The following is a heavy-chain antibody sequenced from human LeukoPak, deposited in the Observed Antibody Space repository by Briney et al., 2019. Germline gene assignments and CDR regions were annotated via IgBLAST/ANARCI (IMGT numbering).Heavy chain of an antibody. Sequence: ASVKVSCKVSGYTLSELSMHWVRQAPGKGLEWMGGVDPEKRERIYAQKFQGRVTMTEDTSTDTAYMEMGGLRFDDTAVYYCASLYCTASSCFGPYYYYGMDVWGPGTTVTVSS. CDR1: GYTLSELS. J-gene: IGHJ6*02. V-gene: IGHV1-24*01. CDR3: ASLYCTASSCFGPYYYYGMDV. D-gene: IGHD2-8*02. CDR2: VDPEKRER.